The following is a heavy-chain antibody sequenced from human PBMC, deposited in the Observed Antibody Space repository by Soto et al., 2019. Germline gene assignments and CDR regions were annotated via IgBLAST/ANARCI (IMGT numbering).Heavy chain of an antibody. CDR2: IYYSGST. Sequence: SETLSLTCTVSGGSISGSSYYWGWIRQPPGKGLEWIGNIYYSGSTYYNPSLKSRVTISVDTSKNQFSLKLSSVTAADTAVYYCMLGSGWKDFDYWGQGTPVTVSS. CDR1: GGSISGSSYY. V-gene: IGHV4-39*01. CDR3: MLGSGWKDFDY. D-gene: IGHD3-22*01. J-gene: IGHJ4*02.